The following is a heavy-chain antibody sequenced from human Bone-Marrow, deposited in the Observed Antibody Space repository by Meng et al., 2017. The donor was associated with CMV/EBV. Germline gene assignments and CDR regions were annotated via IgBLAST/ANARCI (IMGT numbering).Heavy chain of an antibody. J-gene: IGHJ4*02. Sequence: HVPLQPGGAGLLKPSETLSLTCGFYGAPFSGYWSWVRQPPGKGLEWIGEITHSGSTNYNVSLKNRVTISIDTSKNQFSLKLSSVTATDTAVYYCAPGFRSWSGSYSSWGQGTLVTVSS. CDR3: APGFRSWSGSYSS. V-gene: IGHV4-34*01. CDR1: GAPFSGY. D-gene: IGHD1-26*01. CDR2: ITHSGST.